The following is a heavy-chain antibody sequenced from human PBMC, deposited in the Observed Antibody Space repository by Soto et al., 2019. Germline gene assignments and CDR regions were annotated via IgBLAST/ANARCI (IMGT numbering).Heavy chain of an antibody. V-gene: IGHV4-34*01. J-gene: IGHJ6*02. D-gene: IGHD2-8*02. CDR1: DVSLNNYY. CDR3: ARGPGTYTPGYGLDV. CDR2: IGHGGYT. Sequence: VQLQQWGAGLLKPSETLSLTCSVSDVSLNNYYWARIRQSPGEGLEWIGEIGHGGYTNYAPSLKSSVSMSADTSKSQFSLNLTSATGADTGLYFSARGPGTYTPGYGLDVWSLATTVTVS.